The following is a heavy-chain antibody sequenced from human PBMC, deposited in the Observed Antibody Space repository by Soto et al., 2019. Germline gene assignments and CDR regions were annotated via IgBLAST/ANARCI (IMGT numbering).Heavy chain of an antibody. CDR1: GGSISSYY. V-gene: IGHV4-59*08. J-gene: IGHJ4*02. CDR3: ATTVPGHFDY. CDR2: IYYSGST. Sequence: SETLSLTCTVSGGSISSYYWSWIRQPPGKGLEWIGYIYYSGSTNYNPSLKSRVTISVDTSKNQFSLKLSSVTAADTAVYYCATTVPGHFDYWGQGTLVTVSS. D-gene: IGHD6-19*01.